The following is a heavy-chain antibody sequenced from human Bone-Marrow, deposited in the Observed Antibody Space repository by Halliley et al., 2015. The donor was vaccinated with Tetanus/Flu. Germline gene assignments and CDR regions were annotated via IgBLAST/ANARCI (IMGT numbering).Heavy chain of an antibody. J-gene: IGHJ4*02. D-gene: IGHD3-10*01. CDR1: GFTFSDYS. V-gene: IGHV3-21*01. Sequence: SLRLSCAASGFTFSDYSMHWVRQAPGKGLEWVPSISSGSNYIHYADSVRGRFTISRDNAKNSLYLQMNSLRAEDTAVYYCARNWVRGIIIKALASWGPGPLVPVSS. CDR2: ISSGSNYI. CDR3: ARNWVRGIIIKALAS.